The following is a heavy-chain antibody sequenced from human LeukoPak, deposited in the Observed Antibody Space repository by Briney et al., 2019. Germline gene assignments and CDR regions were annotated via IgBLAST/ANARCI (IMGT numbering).Heavy chain of an antibody. D-gene: IGHD4-11*01. CDR3: ARSDYIET. Sequence: GGSLRLSCAASGFTVSSNYMSWVRQAPGKGLEWVSRIKRYGNTTSYADSVKGRFTVSRDNAKNMLYLEMNSLRVDDTAVYYCARSDYIETWGQGTLVSVSS. J-gene: IGHJ4*02. CDR1: GFTVSSNY. CDR2: IKRYGNTT. V-gene: IGHV3-74*01.